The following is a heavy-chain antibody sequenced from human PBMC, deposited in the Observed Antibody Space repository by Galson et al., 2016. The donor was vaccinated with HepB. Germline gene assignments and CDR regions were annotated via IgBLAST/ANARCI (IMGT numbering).Heavy chain of an antibody. CDR1: GSTFSSYW. J-gene: IGHJ3*02. Sequence: SLRLSCAASGSTFSSYWMHWVRQGPGTGLVWVSRINSDGRSTTYADSVKGRFTISRENAKNTLYLQMNSLRAEDTALYYCARVGDFWSGYTYGFDIWGQGTMVTVSS. V-gene: IGHV3-74*01. CDR2: INSDGRST. D-gene: IGHD3-3*01. CDR3: ARVGDFWSGYTYGFDI.